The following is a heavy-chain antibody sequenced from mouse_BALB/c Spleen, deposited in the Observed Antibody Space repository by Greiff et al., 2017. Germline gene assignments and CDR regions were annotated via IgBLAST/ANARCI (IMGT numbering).Heavy chain of an antibody. V-gene: IGHV5-17*02. J-gene: IGHJ4*01. Sequence: VTLVASGGGLVQPGGSRKLSCAASGFTFSSFGMHWVRQAPEKGLEWVAYISSGSSTIYYAYTVKCRFTISRDNPKNTLFLQMTSLRSEDTAMYYCARMDHYAMDYWGQGTSVTVSS. CDR1: GFTFSSFG. CDR3: ARMDHYAMDY. CDR2: ISSGSSTI.